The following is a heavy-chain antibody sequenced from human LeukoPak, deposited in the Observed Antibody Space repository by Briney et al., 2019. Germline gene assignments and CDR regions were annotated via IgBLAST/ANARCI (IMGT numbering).Heavy chain of an antibody. CDR2: ISSSSSTI. CDR3: ATVEVVMGIGDH. CDR1: GITFSTYS. V-gene: IGHV3-48*04. J-gene: IGHJ4*02. Sequence: GGSLRLSCEGSGITFSTYSMNWVRQAPGKGLEWVSYISSSSSTIFYADSVKGRFTISRDNAKNSLYLQMNTLRAEDTAVYYCATVEVVMGIGDHWGPGALVAVSS. D-gene: IGHD3-22*01.